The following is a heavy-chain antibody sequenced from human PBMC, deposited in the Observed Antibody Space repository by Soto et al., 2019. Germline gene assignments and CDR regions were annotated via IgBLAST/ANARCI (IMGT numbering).Heavy chain of an antibody. CDR1: GYSFTSYW. J-gene: IGHJ4*02. CDR2: IDPSDSYT. V-gene: IGHV5-10-1*01. CDR3: ARHVKGRGSYCDFDY. D-gene: IGHD1-26*01. Sequence: EVQLVQSGAEVKKPGESLRISCKGSGYSFTSYWISWVRQMPGKGLEWMGRIDPSDSYTNYSPSFQGHVTISADKSISTAYLQWSSLKASDTAMYYCARHVKGRGSYCDFDYWGQGTLVTVSS.